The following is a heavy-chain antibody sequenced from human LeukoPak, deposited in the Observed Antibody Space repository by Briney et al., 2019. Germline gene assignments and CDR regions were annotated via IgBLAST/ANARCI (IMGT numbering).Heavy chain of an antibody. D-gene: IGHD3-9*01. CDR1: GFTFSSYG. V-gene: IGHV3-33*01. J-gene: IGHJ5*02. CDR3: PGTYYDILTGYSANWFDP. CDR2: IWYDGSNK. Sequence: PGGSLRLSCAASGFTFSSYGMPWVRQAPGKGLEWVAVIWYDGSNKNYADSVKGRFTISRDNSKNTLYLQMSSLRADDTAVYYCPGTYYDILTGYSANWFDPWGQGILVTVSS.